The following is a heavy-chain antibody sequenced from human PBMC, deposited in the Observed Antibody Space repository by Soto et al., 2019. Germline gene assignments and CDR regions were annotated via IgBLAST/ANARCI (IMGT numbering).Heavy chain of an antibody. Sequence: SETLSLTCAVYGGSSSGYYWSWIRQPPGKGLERIGEINHSGSTNYNPSLKSRVTISVDTSKNQFSLKLSSVTAADTAVYYCARRQWLARTFDYWGQGTLVTVFS. D-gene: IGHD6-19*01. CDR3: ARRQWLARTFDY. CDR1: GGSSSGYY. V-gene: IGHV4-34*01. CDR2: INHSGST. J-gene: IGHJ4*02.